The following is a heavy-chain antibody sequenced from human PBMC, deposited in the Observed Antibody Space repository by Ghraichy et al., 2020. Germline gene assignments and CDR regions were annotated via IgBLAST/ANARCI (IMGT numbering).Heavy chain of an antibody. CDR3: ARELIYPLQFGSGPVYYFDY. D-gene: IGHD5-24*01. CDR2: IIPILGIA. CDR1: GGTFSSYA. Sequence: SVKVSCKASGGTFSSYAISWVRQAPGQGLEWMGRIIPILGIANYAQKFQGRVTITADKSTSTAYMELSSLRSEDTAVYYCARELIYPLQFGSGPVYYFDYWGQGTLVTVSS. J-gene: IGHJ4*02. V-gene: IGHV1-69*04.